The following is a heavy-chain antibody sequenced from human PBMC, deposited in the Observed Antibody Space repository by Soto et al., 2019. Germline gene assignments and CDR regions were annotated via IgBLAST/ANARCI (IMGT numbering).Heavy chain of an antibody. CDR2: INPSGGST. V-gene: IGHV1-46*01. CDR3: ARAHIAVAYDAFDI. CDR1: GYTFTSYY. D-gene: IGHD6-19*01. J-gene: IGHJ3*02. Sequence: PVKVSSKASGYTFTSYYMHWVRQPPGQGLEWMGIINPSGGSTSYAQKFQGRVTMTRDTSTSTVYMELSSLRSEDTAVYYCARAHIAVAYDAFDIWGQGTMVTVSS.